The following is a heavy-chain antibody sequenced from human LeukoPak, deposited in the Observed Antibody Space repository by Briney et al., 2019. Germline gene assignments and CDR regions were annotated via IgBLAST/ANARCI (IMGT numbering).Heavy chain of an antibody. CDR2: ISWNSGSI. V-gene: IGHV3-9*01. CDR3: AKGSSSWSFDY. Sequence: GGSLRLSCAASGFTFDDYAMHWVRQAPGKGLEWVSGISWNSGSIGYADSVKGRFTISRDNAKNSLYLQMNSLRAEDTAVYYCAKGSSSWSFDYWGQGTLVTVSS. D-gene: IGHD6-13*01. CDR1: GFTFDDYA. J-gene: IGHJ4*02.